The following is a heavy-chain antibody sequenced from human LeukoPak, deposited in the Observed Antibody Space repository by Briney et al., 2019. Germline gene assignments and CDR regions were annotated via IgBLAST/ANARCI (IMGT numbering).Heavy chain of an antibody. D-gene: IGHD3-16*02. J-gene: IGHJ5*02. V-gene: IGHV3-23*01. CDR3: AKDHYDYVWGSYRQLDH. CDR2: ISGSGGST. Sequence: GGSLRLSCAASGFTFSSYAMSWVRRAPEKGLEWVSAISGSGGSTYYADSVKGRFTISRDNSKNTLYLQMNSLRAEDTAVYYCAKDHYDYVWGSYRQLDHWGQGTLVTVSS. CDR1: GFTFSSYA.